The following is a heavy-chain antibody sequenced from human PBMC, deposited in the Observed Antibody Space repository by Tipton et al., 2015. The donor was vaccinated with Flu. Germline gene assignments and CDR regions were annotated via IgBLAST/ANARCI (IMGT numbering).Heavy chain of an antibody. V-gene: IGHV4-61*01. J-gene: IGHJ3*02. CDR2: IYYSGST. Sequence: LRLSCTVSGGSISSSSYYWGWIRQPPGKGLEWIGYIYYSGSTNYNPSLKSRVTISVDTSKNQFSLKLSSVTAADTAVYYCARDRESGSYSPGDAFDIWGQGTMVTVSS. CDR1: GGSISSSSYY. D-gene: IGHD1-26*01. CDR3: ARDRESGSYSPGDAFDI.